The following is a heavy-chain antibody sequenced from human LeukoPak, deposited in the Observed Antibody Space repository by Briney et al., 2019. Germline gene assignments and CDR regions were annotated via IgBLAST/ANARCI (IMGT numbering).Heavy chain of an antibody. J-gene: IGHJ4*02. V-gene: IGHV3-33*06. CDR1: GFTFSHYA. CDR2: IWNDGSGK. Sequence: GGSLRLSCTTSGFTFSHYAMHWVRQAPGKGLQWVAVIWNDGSGKYYGDSVKGRFTISRDNSKKTVYLQLSSLRVEDTAVYYCAKDAERGFDFSNSLQSWGQGTLVTVSS. CDR3: AKDAERGFDFSNSLQS. D-gene: IGHD4-11*01.